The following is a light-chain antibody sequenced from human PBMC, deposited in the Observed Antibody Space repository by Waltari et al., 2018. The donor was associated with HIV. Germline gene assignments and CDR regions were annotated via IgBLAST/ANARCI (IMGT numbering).Light chain of an antibody. CDR1: SSDVGGFNY. CDR3: CSYAGSYFYV. J-gene: IGLJ1*01. CDR2: DVS. Sequence: QSALTQPRSVSGSPGQSVTLSCPGTSSDVGGFNYFPWYPQHPGKVPKLMIYDVSKRPSGVPDRFSGSKSGNTASLTISGLQAEDEADYYCCSYAGSYFYVFGTGTKVTVL. V-gene: IGLV2-11*01.